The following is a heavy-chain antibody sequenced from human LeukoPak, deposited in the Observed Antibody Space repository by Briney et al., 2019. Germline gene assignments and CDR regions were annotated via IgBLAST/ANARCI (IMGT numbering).Heavy chain of an antibody. Sequence: PGGSLRLSCAASGFTFSSYWMTWVRQAPGKGLEWVANIKQDGSEKYYVDSVKGRFTISRDNAKNSLYLQVNSLRAEDTAVYYCARDDSSGYYYELGIDYWGQGTLVTVSS. D-gene: IGHD3-22*01. CDR2: IKQDGSEK. CDR3: ARDDSSGYYYELGIDY. V-gene: IGHV3-7*03. CDR1: GFTFSSYW. J-gene: IGHJ4*02.